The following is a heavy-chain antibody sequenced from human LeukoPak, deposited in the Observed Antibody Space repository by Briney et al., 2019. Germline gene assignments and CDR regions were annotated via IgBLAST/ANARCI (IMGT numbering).Heavy chain of an antibody. J-gene: IGHJ4*02. CDR3: ARHSSRGHYYDFDS. CDR1: GVTLITHI. Sequence: GASVKVSCKASGVTLITHIISWVRQAPGQGFEWMGRIIPMLSITNYAQKFQGRVTITADKSTNTAYMELTSLTSEDTAVYFCARHSSRGHYYDFDSWGQGTLVTVSS. V-gene: IGHV1-69*02. D-gene: IGHD3-22*01. CDR2: IIPMLSIT.